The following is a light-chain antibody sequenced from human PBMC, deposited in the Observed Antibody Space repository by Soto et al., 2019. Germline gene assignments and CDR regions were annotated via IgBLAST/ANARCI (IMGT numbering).Light chain of an antibody. CDR2: DAS. Sequence: EIVLTQSPATLSLSPGERATLSCRASQSVSRYLAWYQHKPGQPPRLLIYDASKRATGIPARFSGSGSGTDFTLTISSLEPEDFAVYYCQQRSNWPPTWTFGQGTRVEIK. J-gene: IGKJ1*01. CDR3: QQRSNWPPTWT. CDR1: QSVSRY. V-gene: IGKV3-11*01.